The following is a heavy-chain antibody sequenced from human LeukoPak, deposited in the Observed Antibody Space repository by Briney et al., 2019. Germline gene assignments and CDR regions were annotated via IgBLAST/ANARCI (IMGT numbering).Heavy chain of an antibody. CDR1: GYTFTSYY. CDR3: ARGGDGSVTYYFDY. D-gene: IGHD5-24*01. V-gene: IGHV1-69*13. J-gene: IGHJ4*02. Sequence: SVKVSCKASGYTFTSYYMHWVRQAPGQGLGWMGGIIPIFGTANYAQKFQGRVTITADESTSTAYMELSSLRSEDTAVYYCARGGDGSVTYYFDYWGQGTLVTVSS. CDR2: IIPIFGTA.